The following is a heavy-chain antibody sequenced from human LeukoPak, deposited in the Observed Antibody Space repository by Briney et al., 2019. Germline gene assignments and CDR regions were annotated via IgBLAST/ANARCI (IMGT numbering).Heavy chain of an antibody. CDR1: GGSISSGGYY. CDR2: IYHSGST. Sequence: PSETLSLTCTVSGGSISSGGYYWSWIRQPPGKGLEWIGYIYHSGSTYYNPSLKSRVTISVDRSKNQFSLKLSSVTAADTAVYYCARGYDYGDYEVGWFDPWGQGTLVTVSS. CDR3: ARGYDYGDYEVGWFDP. D-gene: IGHD4-17*01. V-gene: IGHV4-30-2*01. J-gene: IGHJ5*02.